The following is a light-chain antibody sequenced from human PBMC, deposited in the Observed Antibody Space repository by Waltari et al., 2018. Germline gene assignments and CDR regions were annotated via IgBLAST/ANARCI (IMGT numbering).Light chain of an antibody. CDR1: SGHSSNI. CDR2: INSDGSH. V-gene: IGLV4-69*01. CDR3: QTGGHGTWV. Sequence: QLVLTQSPSASASLGASVKLTCTLDSGHSSNIVAWLPQQPEKGPRYLMKINSDGSHSKGDEIPDRFSGPGSGAGRYLTISSVQSEDEADYDGQTGGHGTWVFGGGTKLTVL. J-gene: IGLJ3*02.